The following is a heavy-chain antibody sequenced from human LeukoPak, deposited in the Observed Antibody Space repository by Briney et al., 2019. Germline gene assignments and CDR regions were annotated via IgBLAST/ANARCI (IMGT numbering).Heavy chain of an antibody. CDR3: ARGGIAAAGTLDY. D-gene: IGHD6-13*01. Sequence: SDTLSLTCAVYGGSFSGYYWSWIRQPPGKGLEWIGEINHSGSTNYNPSLKSRVTISVDTSKNQFSLKLSSVTAADTAVYYCARGGIAAAGTLDYRGQGTLVTVSS. CDR2: INHSGST. CDR1: GGSFSGYY. J-gene: IGHJ4*02. V-gene: IGHV4-34*01.